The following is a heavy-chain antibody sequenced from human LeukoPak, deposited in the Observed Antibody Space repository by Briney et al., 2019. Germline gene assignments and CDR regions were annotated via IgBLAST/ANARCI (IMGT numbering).Heavy chain of an antibody. Sequence: PSETLSLTCTVSGGSVSSGSYYWSWIRQPPGKGLEWIGYIYYSGSTNYNPSLKSRVTISVDTSKNQFSLKLSSVTAADTAVYYCARDGGSGWYGYWGQGTLVTVSS. CDR3: ARDGGSGWYGY. J-gene: IGHJ4*02. D-gene: IGHD6-19*01. V-gene: IGHV4-61*01. CDR1: GGSVSSGSYY. CDR2: IYYSGST.